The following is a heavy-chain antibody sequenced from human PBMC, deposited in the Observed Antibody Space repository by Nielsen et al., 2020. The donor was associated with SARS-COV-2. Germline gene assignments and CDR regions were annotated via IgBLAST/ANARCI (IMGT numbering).Heavy chain of an antibody. D-gene: IGHD3-16*01. CDR3: ARDGLRDYVWGSFNV. Sequence: ASVKVSCKASGYSFTNHVIHWVRQAPGQSLEWMGWINPGNGHTKLSQKFQARVNINMDTSATTAYIELSSLRSEDTALYFCARDGLRDYVWGSFNVWGQGTLVTVSS. J-gene: IGHJ4*02. CDR2: INPGNGHT. CDR1: GYSFTNHV. V-gene: IGHV1-3*01.